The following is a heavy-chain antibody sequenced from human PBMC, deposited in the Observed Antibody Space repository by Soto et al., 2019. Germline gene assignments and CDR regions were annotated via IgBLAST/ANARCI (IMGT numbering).Heavy chain of an antibody. D-gene: IGHD6-6*01. Sequence: EVQLVESGGGLVQPGGSLSLSCVASGFTVGNNYMSWVRQAPGKGLEWVSLIYSVGTTHYADSVRGRFTISRDSSKNTLYLEMKSLRREDTAIYYCMNRPRAGGQGTLVTVSS. CDR2: IYSVGTT. J-gene: IGHJ4*02. V-gene: IGHV3-66*01. CDR1: GFTVGNNY. CDR3: MNRPRA.